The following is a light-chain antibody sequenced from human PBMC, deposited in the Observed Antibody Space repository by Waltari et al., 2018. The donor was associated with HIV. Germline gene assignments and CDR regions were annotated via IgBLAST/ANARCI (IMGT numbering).Light chain of an antibody. CDR3: YVWDGVSEHVV. Sequence: SYVLTQPPSVSVAPGKTANISCIGYNIGSKSVHWYQKKPARAPVLVIYYDDDRPSGLPGRFSASNAGTTATLTISLLDAEEEADYYCYVWDGVSEHVVFGGGSKLTVL. J-gene: IGLJ2*01. CDR1: NIGSKS. V-gene: IGLV3-21*04. CDR2: YDD.